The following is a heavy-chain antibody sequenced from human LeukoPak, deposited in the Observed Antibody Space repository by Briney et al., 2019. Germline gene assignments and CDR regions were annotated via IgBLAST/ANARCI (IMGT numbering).Heavy chain of an antibody. J-gene: IGHJ4*02. CDR2: ISSSGSTI. V-gene: IGHV3-11*01. CDR3: ARESYYDSSGYYGHGDY. CDR1: GFTFSDYY. D-gene: IGHD3-22*01. Sequence: GGSLRLSCAASGFTFSDYYMSWIRRAPGKGLEWVSYISSSGSTIYYADSVKGRFTISRDNAKNSLYLQMNSLRAEDTAVYYCARESYYDSSGYYGHGDYWGQGTLVTVSS.